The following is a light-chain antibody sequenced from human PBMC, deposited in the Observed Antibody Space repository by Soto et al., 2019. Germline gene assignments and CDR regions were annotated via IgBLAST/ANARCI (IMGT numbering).Light chain of an antibody. CDR2: AAS. J-gene: IGKJ1*01. CDR1: QSISSY. CDR3: QQSYSTPQP. V-gene: IGKV1-39*01. Sequence: DIQMTQSPSSLSASVGDRVTITCRASQSISSYLNWYQQKPGKAPKLLIYAASSLQSGVPSRFSGSGSETDFTLTIRSQQPEDFATYYCQQSYSTPQPFVQGTKVEIK.